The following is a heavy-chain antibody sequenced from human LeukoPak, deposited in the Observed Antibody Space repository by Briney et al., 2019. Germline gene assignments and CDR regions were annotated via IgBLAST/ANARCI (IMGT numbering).Heavy chain of an antibody. CDR2: IIPSLAIA. CDR1: GGTFSSHA. V-gene: IGHV1-69*04. Sequence: SVKVSCKASGGTFSSHAISWVRQAPGQGLEWMGRIIPSLAIANYAQKFQGRVTITADKSTSTAYMELSSLRSEDTAVYYCARDFGLDGLDYWGQGTLVTVSS. J-gene: IGHJ4*02. D-gene: IGHD3-10*01. CDR3: ARDFGLDGLDY.